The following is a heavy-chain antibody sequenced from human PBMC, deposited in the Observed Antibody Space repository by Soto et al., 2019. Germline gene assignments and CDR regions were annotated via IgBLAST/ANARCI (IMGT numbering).Heavy chain of an antibody. Sequence: QVQLVQSGAEVKKPGSSVKVSCKASGGTFSSYAISWVRQAPGQGLEWMGGIIPMFGTAKYAQKFQGRVTINAYGSTSTAYMDLRSLRSEDTAVSYCESGGWECGGFDYWGQGTLVTVSS. V-gene: IGHV1-69*12. CDR2: IIPMFGTA. CDR3: ESGGWECGGFDY. CDR1: GGTFSSYA. J-gene: IGHJ4*02. D-gene: IGHD3-16*01.